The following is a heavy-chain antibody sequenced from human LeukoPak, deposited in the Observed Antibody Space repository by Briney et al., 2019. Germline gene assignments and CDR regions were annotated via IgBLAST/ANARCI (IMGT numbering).Heavy chain of an antibody. J-gene: IGHJ5*02. CDR1: GYTFTGYY. D-gene: IGHD4-17*01. CDR3: AREGYGDPTYNWFDP. V-gene: IGHV1-2*02. CDR2: INPNSGGT. Sequence: GASVKVSCKASGYTFTGYYMHWVRQAPGQGLEWMGWINPNSGGTNYAQKFQGRVTMTRDTSISTAYMELSRLRSDDTAVYYCAREGYGDPTYNWFDPWGQGTLVTVSS.